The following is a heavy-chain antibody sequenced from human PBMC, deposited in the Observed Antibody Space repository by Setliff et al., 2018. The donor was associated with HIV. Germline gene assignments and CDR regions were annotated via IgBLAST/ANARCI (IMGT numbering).Heavy chain of an antibody. V-gene: IGHV1-3*01. Sequence: ASVKVSCKASGYTFTTYSMHWVRQAPGQSLEWMGWINVGKGDTKYSQDLQGRITITRDTSANTAYMELSSLRSDDTAVHFCARGALLAVFDFDYWGHGTLVTV. J-gene: IGHJ4*01. CDR2: INVGKGDT. D-gene: IGHD3-10*01. CDR1: GYTFTTYS. CDR3: ARGALLAVFDFDY.